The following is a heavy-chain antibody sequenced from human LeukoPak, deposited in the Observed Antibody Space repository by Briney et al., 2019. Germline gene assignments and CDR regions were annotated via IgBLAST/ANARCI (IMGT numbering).Heavy chain of an antibody. CDR3: ARDREAVAGTGYYYYYMDV. CDR1: GGSISSSNW. V-gene: IGHV4-4*02. Sequence: SETLSLTCGVSGGSISSSNWWSWVRQPPGKGLEWIGEINHSGSTNYNPSLKSRVAISVDTSKNQFSLKLSSVTAADTAVYYCARDREAVAGTGYYYYYMDVWGKGTTVTVSS. J-gene: IGHJ6*03. D-gene: IGHD6-19*01. CDR2: INHSGST.